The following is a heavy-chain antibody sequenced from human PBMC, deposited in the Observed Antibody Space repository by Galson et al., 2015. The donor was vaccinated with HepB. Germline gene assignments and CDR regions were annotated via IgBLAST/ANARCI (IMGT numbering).Heavy chain of an antibody. CDR3: ASGFVAAAGTGAPIYYYYGMDV. CDR2: MNPNSGNT. Sequence: CKASGYTFTSYDINWVRQATGQGLEWMGWMNPNSGNTGYAQKFQGRVTMTRNTSISTAYMELSSLRSEDTAVYYCASGFVAAAGTGAPIYYYYGMDVWGQGTTVTVSS. J-gene: IGHJ6*02. CDR1: GYTFTSYD. V-gene: IGHV1-8*01. D-gene: IGHD6-13*01.